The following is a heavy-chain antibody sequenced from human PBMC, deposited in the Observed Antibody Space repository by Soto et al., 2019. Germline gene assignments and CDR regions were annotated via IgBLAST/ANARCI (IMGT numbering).Heavy chain of an antibody. CDR3: ARDQDYGDSYYYYYGMDV. J-gene: IGHJ6*02. CDR1: GFTFSSYE. Sequence: EVQLVESGGGLVQPGGSLRLSCAASGFTFSSYEMNWVRQAPGKGLEWVSYISSSGSTIYYADSVKGRFTISRDNAKNSLYLQMNSLRAEDTAVYYCARDQDYGDSYYYYYGMDVWGQGTTVTVSS. V-gene: IGHV3-48*03. D-gene: IGHD4-17*01. CDR2: ISSSGSTI.